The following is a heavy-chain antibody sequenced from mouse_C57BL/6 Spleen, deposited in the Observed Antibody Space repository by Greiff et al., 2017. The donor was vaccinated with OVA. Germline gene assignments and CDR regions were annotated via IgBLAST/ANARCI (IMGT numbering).Heavy chain of an antibody. Sequence: QVQLQQSGAELVKPGASVKLSCKASGYTFTEYTIHWVKQRSGQGLEWIGWFYPGSGSIKYNEKFKDKATLTADKSSSTVYMELSRLTSEDSAVYFCARHEEGEEGYGNWYFDVWGTGTTVTVSS. D-gene: IGHD2-10*02. J-gene: IGHJ1*03. V-gene: IGHV1-62-2*01. CDR2: FYPGSGSI. CDR1: GYTFTEYT. CDR3: ARHEEGEEGYGNWYFDV.